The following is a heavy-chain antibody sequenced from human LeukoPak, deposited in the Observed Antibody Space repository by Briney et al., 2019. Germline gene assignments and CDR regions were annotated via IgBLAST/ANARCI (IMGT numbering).Heavy chain of an antibody. Sequence: GGSLRLSCAASGFTFIDYDMHWVRQVIGKGLEWVSAIGIRGDTHYSGSVKGRFTISRENAESSLYLQMNSRRAEDTAVYYCAKDSGVVPAAINWFDPWGQGTLVTVSS. CDR1: GFTFIDYD. V-gene: IGHV3-13*01. CDR2: IGIRGDT. J-gene: IGHJ5*02. D-gene: IGHD2-2*01. CDR3: AKDSGVVPAAINWFDP.